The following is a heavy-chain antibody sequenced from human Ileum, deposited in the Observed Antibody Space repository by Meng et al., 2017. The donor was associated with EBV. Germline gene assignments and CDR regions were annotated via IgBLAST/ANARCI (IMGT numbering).Heavy chain of an antibody. D-gene: IGHD5-24*01. CDR3: VRTLERGDY. Sequence: VQRVQSGAEVKKPGAAVKGSFKASGYTFTNYDISWVRQATGQGLEWMGWMNPKTGTAHYAQKFQGRVSMTRDTSITTAYMELSSLTSEDTAVYYCVRTLERGDYWGQGTLVTVSS. CDR2: MNPKTGTA. CDR1: GYTFTNYD. J-gene: IGHJ4*02. V-gene: IGHV1-8*01.